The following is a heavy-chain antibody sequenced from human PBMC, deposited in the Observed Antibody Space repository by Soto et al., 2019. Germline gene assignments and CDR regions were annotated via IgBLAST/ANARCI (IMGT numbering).Heavy chain of an antibody. CDR1: GGSFSGYY. CDR3: ARGSGYCSSTSCYRRFYYYYYYGMDV. Sequence: NPSETLSLTCAVYGGSFSGYYWSWIRQPPGKGLEWIGEINHSGSTNYNPSLKSRVTISVDTSKNQFSLKLSSVTAADTAVYYCARGSGYCSSTSCYRRFYYYYYYGMDVWGQGTTVTVSS. J-gene: IGHJ6*02. D-gene: IGHD2-2*02. CDR2: INHSGST. V-gene: IGHV4-34*01.